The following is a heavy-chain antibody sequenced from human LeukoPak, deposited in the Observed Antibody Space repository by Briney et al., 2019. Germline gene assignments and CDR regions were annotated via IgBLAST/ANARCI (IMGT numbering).Heavy chain of an antibody. V-gene: IGHV1-69*06. Sequence: ASVKVSCKASGGTFSSYAISWVRQAPGQGLEWMGGIIPIFGTANYAQKFQGRVTITADKSTSTAYMELSSLRSEDTAVYYCARVPPQYSGYVQYYYYYYMDVWGKGTTVTVSS. CDR3: ARVPPQYSGYVQYYYYYYMDV. CDR1: GGTFSSYA. D-gene: IGHD5-12*01. CDR2: IIPIFGTA. J-gene: IGHJ6*03.